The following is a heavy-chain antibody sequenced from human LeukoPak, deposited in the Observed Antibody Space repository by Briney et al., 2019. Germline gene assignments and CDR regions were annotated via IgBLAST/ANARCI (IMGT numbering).Heavy chain of an antibody. V-gene: IGHV4-39*01. Sequence: PSETLSLTCTVSGGSISSSSYYWGWIRQPPGKGLEWIGSIYYSGSTYYNPSLKSRVTISVDTSKNQFSLKLSSVTAADTAVYYCARHFPGGSSGWYRFDYWGQGTLVTVSS. CDR1: GGSISSSSYY. J-gene: IGHJ4*02. D-gene: IGHD6-19*01. CDR2: IYYSGST. CDR3: ARHFPGGSSGWYRFDY.